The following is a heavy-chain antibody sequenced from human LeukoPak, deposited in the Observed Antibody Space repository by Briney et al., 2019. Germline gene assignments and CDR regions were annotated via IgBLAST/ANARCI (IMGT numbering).Heavy chain of an antibody. V-gene: IGHV3-23*01. CDR1: GFTFSSYG. CDR2: ISGSGGST. Sequence: GGTLRLSCAASGFTFSSYGMSWVRQAPGKGLEWVSAISGSGGSTYYADSVKGRFTISRDNSKNTLYLQMNSLRAEDTAVYYCAKGGYSSSWASYFDYWGQGTLVTVSS. CDR3: AKGGYSSSWASYFDY. D-gene: IGHD6-13*01. J-gene: IGHJ4*02.